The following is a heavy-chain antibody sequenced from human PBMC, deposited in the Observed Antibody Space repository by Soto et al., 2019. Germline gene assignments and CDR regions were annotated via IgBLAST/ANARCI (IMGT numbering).Heavy chain of an antibody. J-gene: IGHJ4*02. Sequence: SETLSLTCTVSAASFSKYYWTWIRQPPGKGLEWIGYIYFNGNTKYNPSLEGRLTISIDTSKKEFSLKLTSVTAADAAVYYCASVTFGGIVLAHWGQGTLVTV. CDR2: IYFNGNT. CDR1: AASFSKYY. V-gene: IGHV4-59*01. D-gene: IGHD3-16*01. CDR3: ASVTFGGIVLAH.